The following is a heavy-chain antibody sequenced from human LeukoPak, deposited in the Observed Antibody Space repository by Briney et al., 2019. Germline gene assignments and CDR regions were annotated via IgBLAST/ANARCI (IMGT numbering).Heavy chain of an antibody. D-gene: IGHD6-13*01. CDR2: ISAYNGNT. CDR1: CYTFTSYG. CDR3: ARDSSLNIAAAGTFVY. V-gene: IGHV1-18*01. Sequence: ASVKVSCKASCYTFTSYGISWVRQAPGQGLEWVGWISAYNGNTNYAQKLQGRVTMTTDTSTSTAYMELRSLRSDDTAVYYCARDSSLNIAAAGTFVYWGQGTLVTVSP. J-gene: IGHJ4*02.